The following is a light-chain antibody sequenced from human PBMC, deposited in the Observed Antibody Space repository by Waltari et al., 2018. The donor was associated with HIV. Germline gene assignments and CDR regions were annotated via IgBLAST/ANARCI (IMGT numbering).Light chain of an antibody. CDR3: SSYAGSNNIWV. J-gene: IGLJ3*02. V-gene: IGLV2-8*01. CDR2: EVS. CDR1: SSDVGGYNY. Sequence: QSALTQPPSASGSPGQSVTISCTGTSSDVGGYNYVSWYQQHPGKAPKLMIYEVSKRPSGVPDRFFGSKSGNTASLTVSGLQAEDEADYYCSSYAGSNNIWVFGGGTKLTVL.